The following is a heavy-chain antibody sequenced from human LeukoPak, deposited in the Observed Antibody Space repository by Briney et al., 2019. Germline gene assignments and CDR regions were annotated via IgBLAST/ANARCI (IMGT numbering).Heavy chain of an antibody. CDR1: GGSISSYY. D-gene: IGHD6-13*01. V-gene: IGHV4-59*01. J-gene: IGHJ4*02. CDR3: ARCKLGSSWFLDY. Sequence: SETLSLTCTVSGGSISSYYWSWIRQPPGKGLEWIGYIYYSGRTNYNPSLKSRVTISVDTSKNQFSLKLSSVTAADTAVYYCARCKLGSSWFLDYWGQGTLVTVSS. CDR2: IYYSGRT.